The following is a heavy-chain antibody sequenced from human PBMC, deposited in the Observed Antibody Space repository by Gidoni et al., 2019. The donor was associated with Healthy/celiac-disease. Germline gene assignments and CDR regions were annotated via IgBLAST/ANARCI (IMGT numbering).Heavy chain of an antibody. Sequence: QVQLVESGGGVVQPGRSLRLSCAASGFTFSSYAMHRVRQAPGKGLEWVAVISYDGSNKYYADSVKGRFTISRDNSKNTLYLQMNSLRAEDTAVYYCARRGDYYYYMDVWGKGTTVTVSS. D-gene: IGHD3-10*01. CDR2: ISYDGSNK. V-gene: IGHV3-30-3*01. J-gene: IGHJ6*03. CDR3: ARRGDYYYYMDV. CDR1: GFTFSSYA.